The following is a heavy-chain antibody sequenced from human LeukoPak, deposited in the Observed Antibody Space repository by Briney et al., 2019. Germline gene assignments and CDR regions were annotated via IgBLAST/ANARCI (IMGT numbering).Heavy chain of an antibody. CDR3: ARGGYSSSWYDHDAFDI. V-gene: IGHV1-2*06. J-gene: IGHJ3*02. CDR2: INPNSGGT. D-gene: IGHD6-13*01. CDR1: GYTFTGYY. Sequence: ASVKVSCKASGYTFTGYYMHWVLQAPGQGLEWMGRINPNSGGTNYAQKFQGRVTMTRDTSISTAYMELSRLRSDDTAVYYCARGGYSSSWYDHDAFDIWGQGTMVTVSS.